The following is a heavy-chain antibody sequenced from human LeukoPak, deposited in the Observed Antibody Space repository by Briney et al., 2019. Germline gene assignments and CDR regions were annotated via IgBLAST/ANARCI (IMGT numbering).Heavy chain of an antibody. CDR1: GGTFSSYA. V-gene: IGHV1-69*05. D-gene: IGHD3-10*01. CDR2: IIPIFGTA. Sequence: SVKVSCKASGGTFSSYAISWVRQAPGQGLEWMGGIIPIFGTANYAQKFQGRVTITTDESTSTAYMELSSLRSEDTAVYYCARDSIYYGSGSYTFDYWGQGTLVTVSS. CDR3: ARDSIYYGSGSYTFDY. J-gene: IGHJ4*02.